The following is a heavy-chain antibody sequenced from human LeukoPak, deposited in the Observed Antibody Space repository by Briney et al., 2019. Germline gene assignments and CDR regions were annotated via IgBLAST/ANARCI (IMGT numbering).Heavy chain of an antibody. Sequence: SETLSLTCTVSGGSISSSNYYWGWIRQPPGKGLEWIGSIYYSGSTYYNPSLKSRVTISVDTSKNQFYLKLNSVTAADTAAYYCARISSSNWYNERGAFDVWGQGTMVTVSS. CDR2: IYYSGST. J-gene: IGHJ3*01. V-gene: IGHV4-39*07. CDR1: GGSISSSNYY. CDR3: ARISSSNWYNERGAFDV. D-gene: IGHD6-13*01.